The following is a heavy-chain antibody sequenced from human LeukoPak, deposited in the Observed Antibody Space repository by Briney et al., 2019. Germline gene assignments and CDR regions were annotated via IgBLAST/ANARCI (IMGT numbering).Heavy chain of an antibody. CDR2: IYSGGDT. CDR1: GFTVSSSH. V-gene: IGHV3-53*01. CDR3: ARVYNYVFDY. J-gene: IGHJ4*02. Sequence: GGSLRLSCAASGFTVSSSHMTWVRQAVGKELKWVSFIYSGGDTSYADSVKGRFTISRDNSKNTLYLQMNSLRAEDTAVYYCARVYNYVFDYWGQGTLVTGSS. D-gene: IGHD3-10*02.